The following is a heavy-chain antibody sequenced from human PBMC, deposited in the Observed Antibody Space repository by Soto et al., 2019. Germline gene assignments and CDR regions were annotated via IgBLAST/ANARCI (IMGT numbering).Heavy chain of an antibody. Sequence: PGESLKISCKGSGYSFTSYWISWMRQMPGKGLEWMGRIDPSDSYTNYSPSFQGHVTISADKSVSTAYLQWSSLKASDTAMYYCARDSSGAWDYYYGMDVWGQGTTVTVSS. V-gene: IGHV5-10-1*01. CDR1: GYSFTSYW. J-gene: IGHJ6*02. D-gene: IGHD6-19*01. CDR2: IDPSDSYT. CDR3: ARDSSGAWDYYYGMDV.